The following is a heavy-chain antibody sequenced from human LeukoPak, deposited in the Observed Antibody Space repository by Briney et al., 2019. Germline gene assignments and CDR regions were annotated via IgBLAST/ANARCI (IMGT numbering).Heavy chain of an antibody. CDR3: ARDLGRELDY. J-gene: IGHJ4*02. CDR2: INHSGST. Sequence: SETLSLTCAVYGGSFSGYYWSWIRQPPGKGLEWIGEINHSGSTNYNPSLKSRVTISVDTSKNQFSLKLSSVTAADTAVYYCARDLGRELDYWGQGTLVTVSS. V-gene: IGHV4-34*01. D-gene: IGHD1-26*01. CDR1: GGSFSGYY.